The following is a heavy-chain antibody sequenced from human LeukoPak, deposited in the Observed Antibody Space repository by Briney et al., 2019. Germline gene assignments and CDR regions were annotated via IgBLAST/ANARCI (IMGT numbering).Heavy chain of an antibody. D-gene: IGHD1-1*01. CDR2: ISSSGSTI. J-gene: IGHJ5*02. CDR3: AKDSSGTGTAPPGWFDP. V-gene: IGHV3-11*01. CDR1: GFTFSSYA. Sequence: GGSLRLSCAASGFTFSSYAMSWIRQAPGKGLEWVSYISSSGSTIYYADSVKGRFTISRDNAKNSLYLQMNSLRAEDTAVYYCAKDSSGTGTAPPGWFDPWGQGTLVTVSS.